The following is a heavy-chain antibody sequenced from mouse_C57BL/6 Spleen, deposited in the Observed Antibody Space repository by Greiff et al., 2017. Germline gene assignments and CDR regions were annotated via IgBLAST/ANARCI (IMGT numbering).Heavy chain of an antibody. Sequence: VQLQQPGAELVKPGASVKLSCKASGYTFTSYWMHWVKQRPGQGLEWIGMIHPNSGSTNYNEKFKSKATLTVDKSSSTAYMQLSSLTSEDSAVYYCAREDSTVGPWFAYWGQGTLVTVSA. CDR1: GYTFTSYW. CDR3: AREDSTVGPWFAY. D-gene: IGHD1-1*01. V-gene: IGHV1-64*01. J-gene: IGHJ3*01. CDR2: IHPNSGST.